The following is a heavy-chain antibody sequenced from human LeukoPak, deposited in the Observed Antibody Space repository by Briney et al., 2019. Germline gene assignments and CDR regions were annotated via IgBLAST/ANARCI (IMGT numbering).Heavy chain of an antibody. CDR2: ISGSGGST. CDR3: AKISDSSGYYFYFDY. Sequence: GGFLRLSCAASGFTFSSYAMSWVRQAPGKGLEWVSAISGSGGSTYYADSVKGRFTISRDNSKNTLYLQMNSLRAEDTAVYYCAKISDSSGYYFYFDYWGQGTLVTVSS. V-gene: IGHV3-23*01. D-gene: IGHD3-22*01. CDR1: GFTFSSYA. J-gene: IGHJ4*02.